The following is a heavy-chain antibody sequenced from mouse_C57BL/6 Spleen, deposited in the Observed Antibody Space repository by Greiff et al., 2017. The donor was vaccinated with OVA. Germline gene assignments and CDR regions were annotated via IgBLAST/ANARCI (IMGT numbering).Heavy chain of an antibody. Sequence: VQLQQPGAELVRPGSSVKLSCKASGYTFTSYWMDWVKQRPGQGLEWIGNIYPSDSETHYNQKFKDKATLTVDKSSSTAYMQLSSLTSEDSAVYYCAFYYGSSYYFDYWGQGTTLTVSS. V-gene: IGHV1-61*01. CDR1: GYTFTSYW. J-gene: IGHJ2*01. CDR3: AFYYGSSYYFDY. D-gene: IGHD1-1*01. CDR2: IYPSDSET.